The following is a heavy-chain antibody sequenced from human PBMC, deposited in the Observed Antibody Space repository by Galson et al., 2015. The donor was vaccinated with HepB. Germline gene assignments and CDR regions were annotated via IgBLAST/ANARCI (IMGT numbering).Heavy chain of an antibody. V-gene: IGHV3-30*01. CDR1: GFMFTSFA. Sequence: SLRLSCATSGFMFTSFAFHWVRQAPGKGLEWVAYVTAPTVAGHSEKYAESLQGRFTVAGDDAKKTLYLQMIGLRPEDTAVYYCVRDRYYYDDGGYLCDPWGQG. CDR3: VRDRYYYDDGGYLCDP. D-gene: IGHD3-22*01. J-gene: IGHJ5*02. CDR2: PTVAGHSE.